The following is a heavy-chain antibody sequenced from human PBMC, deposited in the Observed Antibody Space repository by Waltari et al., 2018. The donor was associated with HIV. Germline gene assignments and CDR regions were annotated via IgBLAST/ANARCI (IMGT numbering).Heavy chain of an antibody. J-gene: IGHJ4*02. CDR1: GGSISSGSYY. Sequence: QVQLQESGPGLVKPSQTLSLTCTVSGGSISSGSYYWSWIRQPAGKGLEWIGRIYTSGSTNYNPSLKSRVTISVDTSKNQFSLELSSVTAADTAVYYCARGGSYGGYYFDYWGQGTLVTVSS. CDR2: IYTSGST. D-gene: IGHD4-17*01. CDR3: ARGGSYGGYYFDY. V-gene: IGHV4-61*02.